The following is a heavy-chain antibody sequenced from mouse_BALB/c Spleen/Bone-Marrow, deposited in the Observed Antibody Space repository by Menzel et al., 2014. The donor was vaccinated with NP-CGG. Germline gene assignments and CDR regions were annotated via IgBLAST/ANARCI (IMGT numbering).Heavy chain of an antibody. CDR1: GFTFSSFG. Sequence: VQLKQSGGGLVQPGGSRKLSCAASGFTFSSFGMHWVRQAPEKGLEWVAYISSGSSTIYYADTVKGRFTISRDNPKNTLFLRRTSLRSEDTAMYYCASRAYWGQGTLVTVSA. V-gene: IGHV5-17*02. CDR3: ASRAY. J-gene: IGHJ3*01. CDR2: ISSGSSTI.